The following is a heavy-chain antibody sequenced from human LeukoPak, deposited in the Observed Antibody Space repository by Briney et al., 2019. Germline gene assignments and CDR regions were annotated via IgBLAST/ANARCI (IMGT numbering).Heavy chain of an antibody. CDR3: ASRGGGYFDY. CDR1: GSSISSDYY. V-gene: IGHV4-38-2*01. D-gene: IGHD3-10*01. J-gene: IGHJ4*02. Sequence: PSETLSLTCAVSGSSISSDYYWGWIRQPPGKGLEWIGTIYHSGSTYYNPSLKSRVTISVDTSKNRFSLKLSSVTAADTAVYYCASRGGGYFDYWGQGTLVTVSS. CDR2: IYHSGST.